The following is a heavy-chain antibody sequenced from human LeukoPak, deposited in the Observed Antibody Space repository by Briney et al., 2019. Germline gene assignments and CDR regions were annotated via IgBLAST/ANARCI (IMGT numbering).Heavy chain of an antibody. CDR2: TTPNIGGT. V-gene: IGHV1-2*02. CDR3: ARDFRDYFFYY. Sequence: ASVKVSCKPSESTFPANYIHCLRKAPGHGLEWMAWTTPNIGGTNYAQQFRGRVTMTRDTSISTAYMEPSRLTSDDTAVYYCARDFRDYFFYYWGQGTLVTVSS. J-gene: IGHJ4*02. CDR1: ESTFPANY.